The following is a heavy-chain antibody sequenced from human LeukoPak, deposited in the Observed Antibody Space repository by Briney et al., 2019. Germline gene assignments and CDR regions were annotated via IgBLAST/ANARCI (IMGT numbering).Heavy chain of an antibody. V-gene: IGHV1-2*04. CDR1: GYTFTGYY. D-gene: IGHD3-9*01. CDR3: ARNYDILTGHYPLWY. CDR2: INPNSGGT. J-gene: IGHJ4*02. Sequence: ASVKVSCKASGYTFTGYYMHWVRQAPGQGLEWMGGINPNSGGTNYAQKFQGWVTMTRDTSISTAYMELSRLRSDDTAVYYCARNYDILTGHYPLWYWGQGTLVTVSS.